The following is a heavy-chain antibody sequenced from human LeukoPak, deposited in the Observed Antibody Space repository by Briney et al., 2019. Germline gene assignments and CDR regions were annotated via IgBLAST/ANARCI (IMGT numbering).Heavy chain of an antibody. J-gene: IGHJ5*02. CDR1: GGSISSYY. CDR2: INHSGST. V-gene: IGHV4-34*01. CDR3: ARFQTYYGGFSWFDP. Sequence: SETLSLTCTVSGGSISSYYWSWIRQPPGKGLEWIGEINHSGSTNYNPSLKSRVTISVDTSKNQFSLKLSSVTAADTAVYYCARFQTYYGGFSWFDPWGQGTLVTVSS. D-gene: IGHD3-16*01.